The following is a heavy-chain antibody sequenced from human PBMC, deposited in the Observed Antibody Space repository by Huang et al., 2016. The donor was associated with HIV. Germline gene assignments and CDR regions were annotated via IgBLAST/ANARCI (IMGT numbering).Heavy chain of an antibody. Sequence: QVQLMQSGAEVKRPGASVKVSCRASGGTFSTNAVSWVRQAPGQGLEWMGGIIPRFGTTNYAQRFQGKVTITAVESSSTVYMELSSLRSDDTAVYYCARQPYCGGDCAHYYYFYMDVWGKGTTVTVSS. CDR2: IIPRFGTT. CDR1: GGTFSTNA. J-gene: IGHJ6*03. D-gene: IGHD2-21*02. V-gene: IGHV1-69*13. CDR3: ARQPYCGGDCAHYYYFYMDV.